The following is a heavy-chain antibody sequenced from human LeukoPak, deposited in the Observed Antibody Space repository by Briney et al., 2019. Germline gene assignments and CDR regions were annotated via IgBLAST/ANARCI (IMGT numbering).Heavy chain of an antibody. D-gene: IGHD3-10*01. CDR1: GYTFTSYG. J-gene: IGHJ4*02. CDR3: ARDRGLRGSGSDMGY. CDR2: ISAYNGNT. V-gene: IGHV1-18*01. Sequence: ASVKVSCKASGYTFTSYGISWVRQAPGQGLEWRGWISAYNGNTHYAQKLQGRVTMTTDTSTSTAYMELRSMRSDDTAVYYCARDRGLRGSGSDMGYWGQGTLVTVSS.